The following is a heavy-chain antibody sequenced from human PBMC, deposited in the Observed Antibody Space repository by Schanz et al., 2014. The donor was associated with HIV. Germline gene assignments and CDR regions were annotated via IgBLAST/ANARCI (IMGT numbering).Heavy chain of an antibody. Sequence: QVQLVESGGGVVQPGRSLRLSCAASGFTFRNYGMHWVRQAPGKGLEWGAVVWYDRINKYYIDSVNGRFTISRDNSRDTLYLQMNSLRAEDTAVYYCARGGIWEWDQPDFDYWGQGTLVIVSS. J-gene: IGHJ4*02. CDR2: VWYDRINK. CDR3: ARGGIWEWDQPDFDY. V-gene: IGHV3-33*01. D-gene: IGHD2-15*01. CDR1: GFTFRNYG.